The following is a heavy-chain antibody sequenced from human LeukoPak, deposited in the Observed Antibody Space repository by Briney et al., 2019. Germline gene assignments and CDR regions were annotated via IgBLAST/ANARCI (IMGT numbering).Heavy chain of an antibody. D-gene: IGHD6-6*01. Sequence: SVKVSCKASGGTFSSYAISWVRQAPGQGLEWMGGIIPIFGTANYAQKFQGRVTITTDESTSTAYMELSSLRSDDTAVFYCARGLVSSSVDYWGQGTLVTVSS. CDR1: GGTFSSYA. J-gene: IGHJ4*02. V-gene: IGHV1-69*05. CDR3: ARGLVSSSVDY. CDR2: IIPIFGTA.